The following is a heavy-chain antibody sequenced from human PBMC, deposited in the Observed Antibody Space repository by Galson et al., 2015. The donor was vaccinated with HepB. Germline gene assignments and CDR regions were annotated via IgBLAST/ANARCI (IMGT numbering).Heavy chain of an antibody. J-gene: IGHJ4*02. CDR1: GFTFSSYA. CDR3: AKGPRTVDIVVVPAAIGPGY. D-gene: IGHD2-2*02. Sequence: SLRLSCAASGFTFSSYAMSWVRQAPGKGLEWVSAISGSGGSTYYADSVKGRFTISRDNSKNTLYLQMNSLRAEDTAVYYCAKGPRTVDIVVVPAAIGPGYWGQGTLVTVSS. V-gene: IGHV3-23*01. CDR2: ISGSGGST.